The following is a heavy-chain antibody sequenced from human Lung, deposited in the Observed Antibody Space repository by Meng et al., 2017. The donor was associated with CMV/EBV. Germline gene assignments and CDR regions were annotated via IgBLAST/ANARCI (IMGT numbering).Heavy chain of an antibody. J-gene: IGHJ4*02. Sequence: EVQLVESGVDLVQPGGSLRLSCVASGFTVSSNYMHWVRQAPGKGLEWVSVIYHGDKTSYADSVQGRFTVSRDDSKNTVYLQLTNLRVDDTAVYRCSTIEKEVDYWGQGALVTVSS. CDR3: STIEKEVDY. CDR2: IYHGDKT. D-gene: IGHD5-24*01. V-gene: IGHV3-66*01. CDR1: GFTVSSNY.